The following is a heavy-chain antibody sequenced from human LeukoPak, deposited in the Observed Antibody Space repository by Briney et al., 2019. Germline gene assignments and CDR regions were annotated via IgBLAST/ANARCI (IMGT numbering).Heavy chain of an antibody. CDR3: RVNPDDAFDI. Sequence: PGGSLRLSCAASGFTFSSYGMHWVRQAPGKGLEWVAFIRYDGSNKYYADSVKGRFTISRDNSKNTLYLQMNSLRAEDTAVYYCRVNPDDAFDIWGQGTMVTVSS. J-gene: IGHJ3*02. CDR2: IRYDGSNK. CDR1: GFTFSSYG. V-gene: IGHV3-30*02. D-gene: IGHD1-14*01.